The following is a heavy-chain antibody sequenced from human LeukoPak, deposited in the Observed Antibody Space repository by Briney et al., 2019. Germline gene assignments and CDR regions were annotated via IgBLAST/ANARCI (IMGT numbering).Heavy chain of an antibody. J-gene: IGHJ4*02. D-gene: IGHD3-10*01. V-gene: IGHV3-53*04. CDR3: ARDMGSYFDY. CDR2: IYSGGST. Sequence: GGSLRLSCAASGFTVSSNYMSWVRQAPGKGLEWVSVIYSGGSTYYADSVKGRFTISRHNSKNTLYLQMDSLRAEDTAVYYCARDMGSYFDYWGQGTLVTVSS. CDR1: GFTVSSNY.